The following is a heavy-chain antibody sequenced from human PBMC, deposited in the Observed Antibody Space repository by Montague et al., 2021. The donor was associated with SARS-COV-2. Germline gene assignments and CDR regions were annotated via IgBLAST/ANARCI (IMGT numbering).Heavy chain of an antibody. V-gene: IGHV4-39*01. Sequence: SETLSLTCTVYSGSISGIYYRGLIRQPAGKGLGLMGSTYDSRTTYCTLSLKSLATISVNTCKKQFSLRLNSVTAADTGVYYCARHKGRRFEVGKFLWFGEFNFDIWGQGTMVTVSS. D-gene: IGHD3-10*01. CDR3: ARHKGRRFEVGKFLWFGEFNFDI. CDR1: SGSISGIYY. J-gene: IGHJ3*02. CDR2: TYDSRTT.